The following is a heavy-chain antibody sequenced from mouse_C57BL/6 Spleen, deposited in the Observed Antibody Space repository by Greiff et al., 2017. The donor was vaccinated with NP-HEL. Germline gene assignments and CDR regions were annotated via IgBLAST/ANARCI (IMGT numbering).Heavy chain of an antibody. CDR2: IYPGSGST. Sequence: VQLQQPGAELVKPGASVKMSCKASGYTFTSYWITWVKQRPGQGLEWIGDIYPGSGSTNYNEKFKSKATLTVDTSSSTAYMQLSSLTSEDSAVYYCASSLPYYGSSYGYFDVWGTGTTVTVSS. CDR1: GYTFTSYW. J-gene: IGHJ1*03. D-gene: IGHD1-1*01. CDR3: ASSLPYYGSSYGYFDV. V-gene: IGHV1-55*01.